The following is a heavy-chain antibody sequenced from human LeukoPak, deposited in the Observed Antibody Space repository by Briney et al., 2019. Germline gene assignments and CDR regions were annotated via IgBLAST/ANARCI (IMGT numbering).Heavy chain of an antibody. CDR3: ARDGGSSSWYHDY. CDR1: GFTFSSYY. V-gene: IGHV3-7*01. J-gene: IGHJ4*02. D-gene: IGHD6-13*01. Sequence: GGSLRLSCAASGFTFSSYYMSWVRQAPGKGLEWVANIKQDGSEKYYVDSVKGRFTISRDNAKNSLYLQMNSLRAEDTAVYYCARDGGSSSWYHDYWGQGTLVTGSP. CDR2: IKQDGSEK.